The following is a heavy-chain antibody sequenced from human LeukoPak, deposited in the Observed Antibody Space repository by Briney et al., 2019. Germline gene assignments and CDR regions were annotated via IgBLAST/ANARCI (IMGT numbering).Heavy chain of an antibody. CDR1: GGSISSYY. J-gene: IGHJ4*02. CDR3: ARGSGWYPY. V-gene: IGHV4-59*01. D-gene: IGHD6-19*01. CDR2: INYSGST. Sequence: IPSETLSLTCTVSGGSISSYYWSWIRQPPGKGVEWIGHINYSGSTNYNPSLKSRVTMSVDTSKNQFSLKLSSVTAADTAVYSCARGSGWYPYWGQGTLVTVSS.